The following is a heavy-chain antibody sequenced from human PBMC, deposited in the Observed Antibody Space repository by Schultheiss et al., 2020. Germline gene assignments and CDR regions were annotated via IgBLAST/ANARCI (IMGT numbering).Heavy chain of an antibody. CDR2: IYYSGST. D-gene: IGHD3-10*01. CDR3: ATRREEGGYNGWNNWFDP. Sequence: SETLSLTCTVSGGSISSGGYYWSWIRQHPGKGLEWIGYIYYSGSTYYNPSLKSRVTIAVHTSRNQFSLTLYSVTAADTAVYYCATRREEGGYNGWNNWFDPWGQGTLVTVSS. J-gene: IGHJ5*02. CDR1: GGSISSGGYY. V-gene: IGHV4-31*03.